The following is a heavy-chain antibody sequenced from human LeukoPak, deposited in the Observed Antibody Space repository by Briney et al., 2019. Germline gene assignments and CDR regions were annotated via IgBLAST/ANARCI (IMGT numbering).Heavy chain of an antibody. CDR1: GFTFSSYW. CDR2: IRYDGSNK. J-gene: IGHJ6*03. CDR3: AKTRTQGSYYYYYMDV. V-gene: IGHV3-30*02. Sequence: GGSLRLSCAASGFTFSSYWMSWVRQAPGKGLEWVAFIRYDGSNKYYADSVKGRFTISRDNSKNTLYLQMNSLRAEDTAVYYCAKTRTQGSYYYYYMDVWGKGTSVTISS.